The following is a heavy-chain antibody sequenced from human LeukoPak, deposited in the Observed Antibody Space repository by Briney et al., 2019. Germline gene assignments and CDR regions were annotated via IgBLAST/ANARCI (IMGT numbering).Heavy chain of an antibody. V-gene: IGHV3-23*01. Sequence: GGSLRLSCAASGFTFSSYAMSWVRQAPGKGLEWVSAISGSGGSTYYADSVKGRFTIPRDNSKNTLYLQMNSLRAEDTAVYYCAKRPGGSLAYYYYYMDVWGKGTTVTVSS. J-gene: IGHJ6*03. D-gene: IGHD1-26*01. CDR3: AKRPGGSLAYYYYYMDV. CDR1: GFTFSSYA. CDR2: ISGSGGST.